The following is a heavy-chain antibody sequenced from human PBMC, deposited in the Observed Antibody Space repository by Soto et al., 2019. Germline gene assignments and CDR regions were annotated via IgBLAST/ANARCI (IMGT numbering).Heavy chain of an antibody. D-gene: IGHD3-9*01. Sequence: HPGGSLRLSCAASGFSFDDYAMHWVRQAPGKGLEWVPLISWDGGSTYYADSVKGRFTISRDNSKNSLYLQMNSLRAKDTALYYCAKDIFPGYDILTGYKTSYYYGMDVWGQGTTVTAP. V-gene: IGHV3-43D*04. J-gene: IGHJ6*02. CDR3: AKDIFPGYDILTGYKTSYYYGMDV. CDR2: ISWDGGST. CDR1: GFSFDDYA.